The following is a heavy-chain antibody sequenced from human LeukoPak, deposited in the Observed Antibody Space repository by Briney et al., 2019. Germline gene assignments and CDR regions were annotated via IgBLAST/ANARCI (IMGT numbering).Heavy chain of an antibody. D-gene: IGHD2-15*01. V-gene: IGHV4-59*01. CDR3: ASGQATPIPHY. CDR2: IYYSGST. J-gene: IGHJ4*02. CDR1: GGSISSYY. Sequence: SETLSLTCTVSGGSISSYYWSWIRQPPGKGLEWIGYIYYSGSTNYNPSLKSRVTISVDTSKNQFSLKLSSVTAADTAVYYCASGQATPIPHYWGQGTLVTVSS.